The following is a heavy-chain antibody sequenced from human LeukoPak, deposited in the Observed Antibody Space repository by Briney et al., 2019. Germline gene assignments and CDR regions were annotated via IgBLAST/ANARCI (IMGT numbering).Heavy chain of an antibody. D-gene: IGHD3-3*01. Sequence: GGSLRLSCAASGFTFDDYGMSWVRHAPGKGLEWVSGINWNGGSTGYADSVKGRFTISRDNAKNSLYLQMNSLRAEDTALYYCARGPRDDFWSGYYSDDYWGQGTLVTVSS. V-gene: IGHV3-20*04. CDR2: INWNGGST. CDR1: GFTFDDYG. CDR3: ARGPRDDFWSGYYSDDY. J-gene: IGHJ4*02.